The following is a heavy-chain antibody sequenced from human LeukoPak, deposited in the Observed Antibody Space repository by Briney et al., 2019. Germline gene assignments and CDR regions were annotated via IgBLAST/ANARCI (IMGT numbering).Heavy chain of an antibody. J-gene: IGHJ4*02. CDR1: GGSISSSSYY. D-gene: IGHD5/OR15-5a*01. V-gene: IGHV4-39*07. CDR2: IYYSGST. CDR3: ARSYSVYARVDY. Sequence: SETLSLTCTVSGGSISSSSYYWGWIRQPPGKGLEWIGSIYYSGSTYYNPSLKSRVTISVDTSKNQFSLKLSSVTAADTAVYYCARSYSVYARVDYWGQGTLVTVSS.